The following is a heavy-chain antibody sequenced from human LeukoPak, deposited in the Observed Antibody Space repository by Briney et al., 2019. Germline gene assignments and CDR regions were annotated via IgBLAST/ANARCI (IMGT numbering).Heavy chain of an antibody. V-gene: IGHV3-48*03. CDR2: ISSSGSTI. CDR1: GFTFSSYE. CDR3: ARDREVTMVRGVIASYGMDV. Sequence: PGGSLRLSCAASGFTFSSYEMNWVRQAPGKGLEWVSYISSSGSTIYYADSVKGRFTISRDNAKNSLHLQMNSLRAEDTAVYYCARDREVTMVRGVIASYGMDVWGQGTTVTVSS. D-gene: IGHD3-10*01. J-gene: IGHJ6*02.